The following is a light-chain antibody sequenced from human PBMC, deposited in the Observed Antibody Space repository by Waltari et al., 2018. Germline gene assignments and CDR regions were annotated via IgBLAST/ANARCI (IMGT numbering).Light chain of an antibody. J-gene: IGLJ2*01. CDR2: YKSDSDK. V-gene: IGLV5-45*03. CDR1: RGVNVANPR. CDR3: MIWRSGASE. Sequence: QAVLTQPSSLSASPGASASLPCPLLRGVNVANPRICWYPQKPGSPPQYLLGYKSDSDKQQGSGVPSRFSGSKDASANAGILLISGLQSEDEADYYCMIWRSGASEFGGGTKLTVL.